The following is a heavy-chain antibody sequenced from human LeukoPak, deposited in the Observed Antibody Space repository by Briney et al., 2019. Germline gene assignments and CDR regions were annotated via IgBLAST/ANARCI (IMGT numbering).Heavy chain of an antibody. Sequence: PGRSLRLSCAASGFTFSSYGMHWVRQAPGKGLEWVAVIWYDGSNKYYADSVKGRFTISRDNSKNTLYLQMNSLRAEDTAVYYCAKDYDFWSGYHDYWGQGTLVTVSS. CDR2: IWYDGSNK. CDR3: AKDYDFWSGYHDY. CDR1: GFTFSSYG. J-gene: IGHJ4*02. D-gene: IGHD3-3*01. V-gene: IGHV3-33*06.